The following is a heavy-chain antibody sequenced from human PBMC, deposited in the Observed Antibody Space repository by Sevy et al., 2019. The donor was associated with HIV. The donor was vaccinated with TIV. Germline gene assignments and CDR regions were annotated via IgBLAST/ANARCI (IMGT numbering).Heavy chain of an antibody. CDR2: ISWDGGST. Sequence: GGSLRLSCAVSGFTFDDYAMHWVRQAPGKGLEWVSLISWDGGSTYYADSVKCRFTISRDNSKNSLYLQMNSLRAEDTALYYCAKPYRIAVARDYYYSGMDVWGQGTTVTVSS. D-gene: IGHD6-13*01. CDR3: AKPYRIAVARDYYYSGMDV. J-gene: IGHJ6*02. V-gene: IGHV3-43D*03. CDR1: GFTFDDYA.